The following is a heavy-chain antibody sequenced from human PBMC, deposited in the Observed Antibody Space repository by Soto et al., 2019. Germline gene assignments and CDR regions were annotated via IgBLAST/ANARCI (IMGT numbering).Heavy chain of an antibody. V-gene: IGHV3-48*03. CDR1: GFTFSSYE. J-gene: IGHJ6*02. Sequence: GGSLRLSCAASGFTFSSYEMSWVRQAPGKGLEWVSYISSSGSTIYYADSVKGRFTISRDNAKNSLYLQMNSLRAEDTAVYYCARDSLRRDGYNYYYYGMDVWGQGTTVTVSS. D-gene: IGHD5-12*01. CDR2: ISSSGSTI. CDR3: ARDSLRRDGYNYYYYGMDV.